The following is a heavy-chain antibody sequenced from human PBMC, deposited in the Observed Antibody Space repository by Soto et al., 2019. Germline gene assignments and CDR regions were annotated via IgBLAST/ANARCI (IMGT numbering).Heavy chain of an antibody. D-gene: IGHD2-2*01. CDR1: GFSFSTYG. V-gene: IGHV3-13*01. CDR3: ARDKGGCSSTSCPNKIYRFAMDV. CDR2: IGATGDT. Sequence: DVQLVESGGGLVQPGGSLRLSCAASGFSFSTYGMHWVRQVTGKGLEWVSGIGATGDTHYPGSVKGRFSASRENSKNSLYLQMNSQIAGDTAVYYCARDKGGCSSTSCPNKIYRFAMDVGGQGTTVIVSS. J-gene: IGHJ6*02.